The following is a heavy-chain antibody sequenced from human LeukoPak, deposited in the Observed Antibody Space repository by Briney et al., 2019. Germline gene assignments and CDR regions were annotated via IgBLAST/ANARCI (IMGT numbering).Heavy chain of an antibody. D-gene: IGHD1-26*01. CDR1: GGSISSSIW. J-gene: IGHJ4*02. CDR3: AREEMPGKFDY. Sequence: IPSETLSLTCAVSGGSISSSIWWSWVRQPPGKGLEWIGEIYHSGNTNYNPSLKSRVTISLDKSKNQFSLKLRSVTAADTAVYYCAREEMPGKFDYWGQGTLVTVSS. V-gene: IGHV4-4*02. CDR2: IYHSGNT.